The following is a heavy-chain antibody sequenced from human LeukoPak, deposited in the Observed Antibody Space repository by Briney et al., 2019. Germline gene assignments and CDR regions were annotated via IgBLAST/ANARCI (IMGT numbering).Heavy chain of an antibody. CDR1: GVTFSSYG. J-gene: IGHJ6*01. Sequence: ARSLRLSCAASGVTFSSYGMRWVRQAPGKGLEWVAVIWYDGSNKYSADSVKGRFTISRDKSKNTLYLKMNSLRAEDTAVYYCARDRRGTMDVCGQGATVTVSS. CDR3: ARDRRGTMDV. D-gene: IGHD1-1*01. CDR2: IWYDGSNK. V-gene: IGHV3-33*01.